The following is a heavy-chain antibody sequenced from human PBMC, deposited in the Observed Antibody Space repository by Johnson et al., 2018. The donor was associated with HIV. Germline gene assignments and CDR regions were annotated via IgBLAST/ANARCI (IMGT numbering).Heavy chain of an antibody. Sequence: VQLVESGGGLVQPGGSLRLSCAASGFTFSSYAMHWVRQAPGKGLEYVSAISSTGGSTYYANSVKGRFTISSDNSKNTLYLQMNSLRAEDTAVYYCARDQGTPIIGGVAFDIWGQGTMVTVSS. CDR1: GFTFSSYA. V-gene: IGHV3-64*01. CDR2: ISSTGGST. D-gene: IGHD4-23*01. J-gene: IGHJ3*02. CDR3: ARDQGTPIIGGVAFDI.